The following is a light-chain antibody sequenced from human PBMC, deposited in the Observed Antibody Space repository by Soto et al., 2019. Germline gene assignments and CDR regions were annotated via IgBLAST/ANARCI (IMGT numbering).Light chain of an antibody. J-gene: IGLJ2*01. CDR1: NSNIGSNT. Sequence: HSVVTQPPSASGTPGQRVTIPCSGSNSNIGSNTVNWYQQLPGAAPKLLIYSNTQRPSGVPDRFSGSKSGTSASLAITGLQSEDEADYYCAGWDDSLNGVVFGGGTKLTVL. CDR3: AGWDDSLNGVV. CDR2: SNT. V-gene: IGLV1-44*01.